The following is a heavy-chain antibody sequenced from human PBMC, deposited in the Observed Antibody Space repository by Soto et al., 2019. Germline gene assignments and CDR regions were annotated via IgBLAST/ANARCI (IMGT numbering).Heavy chain of an antibody. CDR2: ISYSGST. CDR3: ARGYCDSSTCYAVGYFDY. D-gene: IGHD2-2*01. Sequence: SETLSLTCTVSGASISRSSYYWGWIRQPPGKGLEWIGSISYSGSTYYNPSLKGRVTISVDTSKNQFSLKLSSVTATDTAMYYCARGYCDSSTCYAVGYFDYWGQGTLVTVSS. CDR1: GASISRSSYY. V-gene: IGHV4-39*01. J-gene: IGHJ4*02.